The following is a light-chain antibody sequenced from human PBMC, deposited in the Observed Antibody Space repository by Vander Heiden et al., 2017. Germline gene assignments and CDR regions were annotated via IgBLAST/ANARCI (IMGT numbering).Light chain of an antibody. V-gene: IGKV1-39*01. CDR1: QSISTY. CDR3: QQNYNTPYT. CDR2: GAS. J-gene: IGKJ2*01. Sequence: DIQMTQFPSSLSASVGDRVTITCRASQSISTYLNWYQQKPGKAPKLLMYGASSLQSGVPSRFSGSGSGTDFTLTISSLQPDDFATYYCQQNYNTPYTFGQGTELEIK.